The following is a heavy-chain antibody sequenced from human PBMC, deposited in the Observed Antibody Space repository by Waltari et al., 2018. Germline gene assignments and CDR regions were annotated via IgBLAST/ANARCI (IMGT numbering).Heavy chain of an antibody. J-gene: IGHJ6*02. Sequence: EVQLVESGGGLVQPGGSLRLSCAASGFTCSSYWMRWVRRAPGKGLEWGANIKQDGSEKYYVDSVKGRFTISRDNAKNSLYLQMNSLRAEDTAVYYCARARRGVVVYYYGMDVWGQGTTVTVSS. CDR3: ARARRGVVVYYYGMDV. CDR1: GFTCSSYW. D-gene: IGHD3-3*01. CDR2: IKQDGSEK. V-gene: IGHV3-7*01.